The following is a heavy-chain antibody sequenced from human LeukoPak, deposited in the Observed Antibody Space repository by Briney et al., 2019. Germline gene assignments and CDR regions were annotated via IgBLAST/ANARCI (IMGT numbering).Heavy chain of an antibody. CDR2: IYYSGST. D-gene: IGHD3-22*01. V-gene: IGHV4-59*08. J-gene: IGHJ4*02. CDR3: ARSGGYSYGYLGGDYYASSGYYYVDY. CDR1: GGSISSYY. Sequence: PSETLSLTCTVSGGSISSYYWSWIRQPPGKGLEWIGYIYYSGSTNYNPSLKSRVTISVDTSKNQFSLKLSSVTAADTAVSYCARSGGYSYGYLGGDYYASSGYYYVDYWGQGTLVTVSS.